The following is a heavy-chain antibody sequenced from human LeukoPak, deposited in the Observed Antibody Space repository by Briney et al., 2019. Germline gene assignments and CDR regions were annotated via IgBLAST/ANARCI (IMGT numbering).Heavy chain of an antibody. D-gene: IGHD5-18*01. CDR2: IYYSWST. V-gene: IGHV4-31*03. Sequence: SETLSLTCTVSGGSISSGGYYWSWIRQHPGKGLEWIGYIYYSWSTYYNPSLKSRVTISVDTSKNQFSLKLSSVTAADTAVYYCATTPGGDSYGYIWFDPWGQRTLVTVSS. J-gene: IGHJ5*02. CDR3: ATTPGGDSYGYIWFDP. CDR1: GGSISSGGYY.